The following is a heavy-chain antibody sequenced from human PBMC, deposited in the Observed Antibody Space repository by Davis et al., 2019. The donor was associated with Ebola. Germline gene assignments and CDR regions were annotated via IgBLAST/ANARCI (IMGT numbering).Heavy chain of an antibody. J-gene: IGHJ5*02. V-gene: IGHV4-59*01. Sequence: PSETLSLTCTVSGGSISSYYWSWIRQPPGKGLEWIGYIYYSGSTNYNPSLKSRVTISVDTSKNQFSLKLSSVTAADTAVYYCAREDIVVVPAAIRRGWFDPWGQGTLVTVSS. CDR1: GGSISSYY. D-gene: IGHD2-2*02. CDR3: AREDIVVVPAAIRRGWFDP. CDR2: IYYSGST.